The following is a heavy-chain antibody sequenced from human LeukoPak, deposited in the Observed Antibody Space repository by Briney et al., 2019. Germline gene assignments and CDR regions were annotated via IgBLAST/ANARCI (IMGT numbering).Heavy chain of an antibody. CDR3: ARDRRRSNYYDSSGYDY. Sequence: KPGGSLRLSCAASGFTFSSYSINWVRQAPGKGLEWVSSISSSSSYIYYADSVKGRFTISKDNAKNSLYLQMNSLRAEDTAVYYCARDRRRSNYYDSSGYDYWGQGTLVTVSS. CDR1: GFTFSSYS. D-gene: IGHD3-22*01. V-gene: IGHV3-21*01. J-gene: IGHJ4*02. CDR2: ISSSSSYI.